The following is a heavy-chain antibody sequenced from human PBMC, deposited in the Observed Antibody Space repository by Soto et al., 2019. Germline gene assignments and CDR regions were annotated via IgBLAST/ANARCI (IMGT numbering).Heavy chain of an antibody. CDR1: GGTFSSYT. V-gene: IGHV1-69*02. CDR3: AGGEDIVVVVAATLDY. J-gene: IGHJ4*02. CDR2: IIPLLGIA. Sequence: QVQLVQSVAEVKKPGSSVKVSCKASGGTFSSYTISWVRQAPGQGLDWMGRIIPLLGIANYAQKFQGRVTITADKSTSTAYMELSSLRSEDTAVYYCAGGEDIVVVVAATLDYWGQGTLVTVSS. D-gene: IGHD2-15*01.